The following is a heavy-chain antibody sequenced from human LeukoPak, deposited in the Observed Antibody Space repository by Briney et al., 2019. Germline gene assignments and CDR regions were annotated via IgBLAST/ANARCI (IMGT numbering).Heavy chain of an antibody. D-gene: IGHD3-22*01. V-gene: IGHV1-8*02. J-gene: IGHJ4*02. Sequence: ASVKVSCKASGYTFTGYYMHWVRQAPGQGLEWMGWINPNSGNTGYAQKFQGRVTMTRNTSISTAYMELSSLRSEDTAVYYCARVRYYYDSSWPYFDYWGQGTLVTVSS. CDR3: ARVRYYYDSSWPYFDY. CDR2: INPNSGNT. CDR1: GYTFTGYY.